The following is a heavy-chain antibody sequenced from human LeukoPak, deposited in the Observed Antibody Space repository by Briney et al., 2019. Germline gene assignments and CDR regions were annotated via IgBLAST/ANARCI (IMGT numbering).Heavy chain of an antibody. V-gene: IGHV3-23*01. D-gene: IGHD2-15*01. J-gene: IGHJ4*02. CDR1: GFTFSSYA. Sequence: GGSLRLSCAASGFTFSSYAMSWVRQAPGKELEWVSSISGSGGDTYYADSVKGRFTISRDNSKNTLYLQMNSLRAEDTAVYYCAKGSFGYCSGGSCYVDYWGQGTLVTVSA. CDR3: AKGSFGYCSGGSCYVDY. CDR2: ISGSGGDT.